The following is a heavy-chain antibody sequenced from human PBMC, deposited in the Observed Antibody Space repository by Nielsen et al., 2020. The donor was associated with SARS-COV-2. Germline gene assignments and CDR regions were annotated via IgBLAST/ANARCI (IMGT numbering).Heavy chain of an antibody. J-gene: IGHJ6*02. D-gene: IGHD6-19*01. V-gene: IGHV2-5*02. CDR2: IYWDDDK. CDR3: AREIAVAGTYYYYYYGMDV. Sequence: RQAPGKALEWLALIYWDDDKRYSPSLKSRLTITKDTSKNQAVLTMTNMDPVDTATYYCAREIAVAGTYYYYYYGMDVWGQGTTVTVSS.